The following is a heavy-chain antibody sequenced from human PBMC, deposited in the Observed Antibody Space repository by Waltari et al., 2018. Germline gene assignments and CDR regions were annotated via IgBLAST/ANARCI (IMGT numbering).Heavy chain of an antibody. CDR1: GFTISSDF. CDR3: AGGSGWVNFDY. CDR2: IYSGGST. Sequence: EVQLVETGGGLIQPGGSLRLSCAASGFTISSDFMRWVRQDPGKGLEWVSFIYSGGSTYYADSVKGRFTISRDNSKNTLYLQMNSLRAEDTAVYYCAGGSGWVNFDYWGQGTLVTVSS. J-gene: IGHJ4*02. D-gene: IGHD6-19*01. V-gene: IGHV3-53*02.